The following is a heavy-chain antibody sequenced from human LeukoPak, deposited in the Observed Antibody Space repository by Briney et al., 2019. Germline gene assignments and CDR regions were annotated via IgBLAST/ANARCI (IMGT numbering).Heavy chain of an antibody. CDR3: AKDRLAADGEFDY. D-gene: IGHD6-13*01. V-gene: IGHV3-53*01. CDR1: GFTVSSNY. Sequence: GGSLRLSCAASGFTVSSNYMSWVRRAPGKGLEWVSVIYSAGSTYYADSVKGRFTISRDNSKNTLYLQMNSLRAEDTAVYYCAKDRLAADGEFDYWGQGTLVTVSS. CDR2: IYSAGST. J-gene: IGHJ4*02.